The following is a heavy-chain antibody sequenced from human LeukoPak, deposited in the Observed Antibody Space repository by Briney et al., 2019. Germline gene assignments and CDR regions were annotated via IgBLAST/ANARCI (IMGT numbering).Heavy chain of an antibody. J-gene: IGHJ4*02. CDR1: GGSISSYY. CDR2: IYYSGST. D-gene: IGHD1-26*01. Sequence: NSSETLSLTCTVSGGSISSYYWSWIRQPPGKGLEWIGYIYYSGSTNYNPSLKSRVTISVDTSKNQFSLKLSSVTAADTAVYYCARQIWDPADPYYFDYWGQGTLVTVSS. V-gene: IGHV4-59*08. CDR3: ARQIWDPADPYYFDY.